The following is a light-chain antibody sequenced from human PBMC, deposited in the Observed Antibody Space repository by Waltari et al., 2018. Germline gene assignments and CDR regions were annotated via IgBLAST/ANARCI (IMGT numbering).Light chain of an antibody. Sequence: EIVLTPSPGTLSLSPGERATLSCRASQGVGKYLAWYQQRSGQARRLLLYHASIRATGIPDRFSGSGYGTDFSLTISRLEPEDFAVYYCQKYDFLPATFGQGTTVEIK. V-gene: IGKV3-20*01. CDR1: QGVGKY. J-gene: IGKJ1*01. CDR2: HAS. CDR3: QKYDFLPAT.